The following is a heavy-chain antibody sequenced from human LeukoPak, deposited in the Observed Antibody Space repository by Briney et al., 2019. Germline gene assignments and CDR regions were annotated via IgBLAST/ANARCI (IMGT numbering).Heavy chain of an antibody. J-gene: IGHJ4*02. CDR3: ARLARAIVVVPAAADY. D-gene: IGHD2-2*01. CDR2: IYYSGSA. Sequence: KPSETLSLTCTASGFSISSYYWSWVRQPPGKGLEWVGYIYYSGSANYNPSLKRRVTISEDTTKIQFSMKLRSVTAADTAVYYSARLARAIVVVPAAADYWGQGTLVTVSS. V-gene: IGHV4-59*01. CDR1: GFSISSYY.